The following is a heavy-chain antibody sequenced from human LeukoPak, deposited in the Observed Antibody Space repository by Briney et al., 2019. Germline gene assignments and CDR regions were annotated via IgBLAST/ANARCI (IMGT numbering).Heavy chain of an antibody. CDR3: ARDEAYSIDYFDY. D-gene: IGHD6-13*01. J-gene: IGHJ4*02. CDR2: INPNSGGT. V-gene: IGHV1-2*02. CDR1: GYTFTGYY. Sequence: GASVTVSCKASGYTFTGYYMHWVRQAPGQGLEWMGWINPNSGGTNYAQKFQGRVTMTRDTSISTAYMELSRLRSDDTAVYYCARDEAYSIDYFDYWGQGTLVTVSS.